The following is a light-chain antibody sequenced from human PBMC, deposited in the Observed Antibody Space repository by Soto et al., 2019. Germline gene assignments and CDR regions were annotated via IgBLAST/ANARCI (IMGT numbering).Light chain of an antibody. V-gene: IGKV1-5*03. CDR3: QQYNRGT. CDR2: KAS. J-gene: IGKJ1*01. CDR1: QSISSW. Sequence: DIQMTQSPSTLSASVRDRVTITCRASQSISSWLAWYQQKPGKAPKLLIYKASSLESGVPSRFSGSGSGTEFTLTISSLQPDDFATYYCQQYNRGTFGQGTKVDIK.